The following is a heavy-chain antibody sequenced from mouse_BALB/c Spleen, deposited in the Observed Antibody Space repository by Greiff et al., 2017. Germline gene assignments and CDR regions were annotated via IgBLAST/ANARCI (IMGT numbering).Heavy chain of an antibody. CDR3: TNYYGYAWFAY. J-gene: IGHJ3*01. CDR1: GYTFTDYE. V-gene: IGHV1-15*01. Sequence: VKLQQSGAELVRPGASVTLSCKASGYTFTDYEMHWVKQTPVHGLEWIGAIDPETGGTAYNQKFKGKATLTADKSSSTAYMELRSLTSEDSAVYYCTNYYGYAWFAYWGQGTLVTVSA. D-gene: IGHD1-2*01. CDR2: IDPETGGT.